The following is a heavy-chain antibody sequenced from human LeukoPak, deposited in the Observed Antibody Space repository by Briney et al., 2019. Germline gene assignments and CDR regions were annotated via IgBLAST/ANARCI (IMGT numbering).Heavy chain of an antibody. D-gene: IGHD3-9*01. CDR2: ISGSGGST. J-gene: IGHJ5*02. CDR1: GFTFSSYA. V-gene: IGHV3-23*01. CDR3: AKDRSDFDWLLPINWFDP. Sequence: PGGSLRLSCAASGFTFSSYAMSWVRQAPGKGLEWVSAISGSGGSTYYADSVKGRFTISRDNSKNTLYLQMNSLRAEDTAVYYCAKDRSDFDWLLPINWFDPWGQGTLVTVSS.